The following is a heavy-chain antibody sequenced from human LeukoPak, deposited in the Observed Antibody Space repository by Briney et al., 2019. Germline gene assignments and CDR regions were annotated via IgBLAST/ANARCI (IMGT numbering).Heavy chain of an antibody. CDR1: GFTFSSYG. V-gene: IGHV3-30*02. Sequence: SGGSLRLSCAASGFTFSSYGMHWVRQAPGKGLEWVVFIRYDGSNKYYADSVKGRFTISRDNSKNTLYLQMNSLRAEDTAVYYCAKERNYYDSSGYYSVAGGPDYWGQGTLVTVSS. J-gene: IGHJ4*02. D-gene: IGHD3-22*01. CDR3: AKERNYYDSSGYYSVAGGPDY. CDR2: IRYDGSNK.